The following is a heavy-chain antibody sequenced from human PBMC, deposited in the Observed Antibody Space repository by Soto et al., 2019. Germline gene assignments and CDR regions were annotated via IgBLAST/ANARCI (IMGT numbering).Heavy chain of an antibody. CDR3: IRGAVGMDI. D-gene: IGHD6-19*01. CDR1: GFTFSNYG. Sequence: EVQLLESGGGLVQPGGSLRLSCAASGFTFSNYGMSWVRQTPGKGLEWVSGIGGGGVNPYYADSVKGRFTMSRDNSKSMLFLQMNSLRVEDTALYYCIRGAVGMDIWGQGTTVTVSS. CDR2: IGGGGVNP. J-gene: IGHJ3*02. V-gene: IGHV3-23*01.